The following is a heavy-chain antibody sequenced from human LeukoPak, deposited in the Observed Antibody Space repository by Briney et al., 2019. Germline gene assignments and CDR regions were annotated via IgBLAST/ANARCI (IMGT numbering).Heavy chain of an antibody. CDR3: ARDLGYSGYDSYFDY. CDR2: ISSSGSTI. V-gene: IGHV3-48*03. Sequence: GGSLRLSCAASGFTFSSYEMNWVRQAPGKGLEWVPYISSSGSTIYYADSVKGRFTISRDNAKNSLYLQMNSLRAEDTAVYYCARDLGYSGYDSYFDYWGQGTLVTVSS. J-gene: IGHJ4*02. D-gene: IGHD5-12*01. CDR1: GFTFSSYE.